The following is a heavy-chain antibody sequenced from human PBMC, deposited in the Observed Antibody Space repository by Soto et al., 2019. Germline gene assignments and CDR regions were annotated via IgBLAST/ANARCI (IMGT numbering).Heavy chain of an antibody. CDR2: IYYSGST. CDR3: ATSVVEPEGMDV. D-gene: IGHD2-2*01. V-gene: IGHV4-61*01. J-gene: IGHJ6*02. Sequence: KPSETLSLTCTVSGGSVSSGSYYWSWIRQPPGKGLEWIGYIYYSGSTNYNPSLKSRVTISVDTSKNQFSLKLSSVTAADTAVYYCATSVVEPEGMDVWGQGTTVTVSS. CDR1: GGSVSSGSYY.